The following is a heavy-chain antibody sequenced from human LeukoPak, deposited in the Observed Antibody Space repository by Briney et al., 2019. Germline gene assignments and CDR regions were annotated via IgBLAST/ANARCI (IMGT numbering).Heavy chain of an antibody. CDR1: GFTFSSYS. J-gene: IGHJ6*03. Sequence: GGSLRLSCAASGFTFSSYSMNWVRQAPGKGLEWVSSISSSSSYIYYADSVKGRFTISRDNAKNSLYLQMNSLRAEDTAVYYCARGPEPHLPGRYMDVWGKGTTVTVSS. D-gene: IGHD1-14*01. CDR2: ISSSSSYI. V-gene: IGHV3-21*01. CDR3: ARGPEPHLPGRYMDV.